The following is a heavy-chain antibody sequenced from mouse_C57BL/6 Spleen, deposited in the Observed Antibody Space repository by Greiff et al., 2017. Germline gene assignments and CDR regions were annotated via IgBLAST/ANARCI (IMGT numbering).Heavy chain of an antibody. D-gene: IGHD2-10*02. V-gene: IGHV1-39*01. J-gene: IGHJ4*01. CDR2: INPNYGTT. Sequence: VQLQQSGPELVKPGASVKISCKASGYSFTDYNMNWVKQSNGKSLEWIGVINPNYGTTSYNQKFKGKATLTVDQSSSTAYMQLNSLTSEDSAVFYSAPGSMATARSAMDYWGQGTSVTVSS. CDR1: GYSFTDYN. CDR3: APGSMATARSAMDY.